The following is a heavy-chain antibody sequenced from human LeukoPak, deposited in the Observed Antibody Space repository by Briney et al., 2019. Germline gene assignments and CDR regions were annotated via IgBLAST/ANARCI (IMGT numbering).Heavy chain of an antibody. D-gene: IGHD2-2*01. J-gene: IGHJ4*02. CDR3: ARGPTYCSSTSCPASPFDY. CDR1: GGSISSGGYY. V-gene: IGHV4-31*03. CDR2: IYYSGST. Sequence: SETLSLTCTVSGGSISSGGYYWSWIRQHPGKGLEWIGYIYYSGSTYYNPSLKSRVTISVDTSKNQFSLKLSSVTAADTAVYYCARGPTYCSSTSCPASPFDYWGQGTLVTVSS.